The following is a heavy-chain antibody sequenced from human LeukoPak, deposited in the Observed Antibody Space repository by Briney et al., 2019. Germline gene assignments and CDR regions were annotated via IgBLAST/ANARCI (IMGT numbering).Heavy chain of an antibody. CDR2: ISSSSGYR. Sequence: SGGSLRLSCAASGFTFSDYYMTWIRQAPGGGLEWLSHISSSSGYRSYADSVKGRFTISTDNAKNSLYLQMNSLRAEDTAVYYCARDAGYSSSWYRGKFDPWGQGTLVTVSS. CDR3: ARDAGYSSSWYRGKFDP. D-gene: IGHD6-13*01. V-gene: IGHV3-11*05. CDR1: GFTFSDYY. J-gene: IGHJ5*02.